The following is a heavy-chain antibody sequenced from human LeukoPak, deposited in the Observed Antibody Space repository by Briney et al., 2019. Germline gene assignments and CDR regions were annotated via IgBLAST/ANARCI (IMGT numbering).Heavy chain of an antibody. J-gene: IGHJ3*02. Sequence: SETLSLTCAVYGGSFSGYYWSWIRQHPGKGLEWIGYIYYSGSTYYNPSLKSRVTISVDTSKNQFSLKLSSVTAADTAVYYCATPHDYYDSSGYFAFDIWGQGTMVTVSS. CDR3: ATPHDYYDSSGYFAFDI. CDR2: IYYSGST. D-gene: IGHD3-22*01. V-gene: IGHV4-31*11. CDR1: GGSFSGYY.